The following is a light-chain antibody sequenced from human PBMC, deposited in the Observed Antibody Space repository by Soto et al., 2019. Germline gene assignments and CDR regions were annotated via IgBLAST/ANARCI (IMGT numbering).Light chain of an antibody. CDR2: DAS. J-gene: IGKJ3*01. CDR1: QDIYIY. Sequence: DIQMTQSPSSLSASVGDRVTITCQASQDIYIYLNWYQQRPGKAPKLLIYDASNLETGVPSRFSGSGSGTDFTFTISSLQPEDIATYFCQPYDSLPLFTFGPGTRVDIK. V-gene: IGKV1-33*01. CDR3: QPYDSLPLFT.